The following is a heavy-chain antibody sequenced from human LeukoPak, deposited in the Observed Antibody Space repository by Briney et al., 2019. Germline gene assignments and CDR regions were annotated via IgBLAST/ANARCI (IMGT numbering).Heavy chain of an antibody. D-gene: IGHD3-22*01. J-gene: IGHJ4*02. CDR3: ARGIYYYDSSVYFDY. CDR2: INPSGGSA. CDR1: GYTFTSYY. V-gene: IGHV1-46*01. Sequence: ASVKVSCKASGYTFTSYYMHWVRQAPGQGLEWMGIINPSGGSASYAQKFQGRVTMTRDTSTSTVYMELSSLRSEDTAVYYCARGIYYYDSSVYFDYWGRGTLVTVSS.